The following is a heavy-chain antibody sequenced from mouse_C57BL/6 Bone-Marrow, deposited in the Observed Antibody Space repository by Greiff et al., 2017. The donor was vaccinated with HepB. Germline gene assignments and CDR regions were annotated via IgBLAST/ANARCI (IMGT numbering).Heavy chain of an antibody. J-gene: IGHJ3*01. V-gene: IGHV5-17*01. D-gene: IGHD2-13*01. Sequence: EVKLQESGGGLVKPGGSLKLSCAASGFTFSDYGMHWVRQAPEKGLEWVAYISSGSSTIYYADTVKGRFTISRDNAKNTLFLQMTSLRSEDTAMYYCARGERAYWGQGTLVTVSA. CDR1: GFTFSDYG. CDR2: ISSGSSTI. CDR3: ARGERAY.